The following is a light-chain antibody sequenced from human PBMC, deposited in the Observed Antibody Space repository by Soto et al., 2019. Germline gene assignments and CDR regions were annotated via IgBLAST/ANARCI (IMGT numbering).Light chain of an antibody. V-gene: IGKV3-20*01. Sequence: IVLTQSPGTLSLSPEEGATLSCTAIQSVSTNLAWYEQRPGQPPKLLIICAASRATGIPARFSGSGAGTDFSLIINRLQTDDFAVYFCQHYGRGSTIAFGLGTRLEIK. CDR2: CAA. CDR3: QHYGRGSTIA. J-gene: IGKJ5*01. CDR1: QSVSTN.